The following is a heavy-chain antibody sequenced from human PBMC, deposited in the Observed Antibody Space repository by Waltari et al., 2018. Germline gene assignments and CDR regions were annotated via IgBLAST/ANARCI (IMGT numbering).Heavy chain of an antibody. V-gene: IGHV3-23*01. CDR2: ISGGGGST. D-gene: IGHD3-3*01. J-gene: IGHJ6*02. Sequence: EVQLLESGGGLVQPGGSLRLSCAASGFTFSSYAMSWVRQAPGKGLEWVSAISGGGGSTYYADSVKGRFTTSRDNSKNTLYLQMNSLRAEDTAVYYCAKDVGVVIPGYYYYGMDVWGQGTTVTVSS. CDR3: AKDVGVVIPGYYYYGMDV. CDR1: GFTFSSYA.